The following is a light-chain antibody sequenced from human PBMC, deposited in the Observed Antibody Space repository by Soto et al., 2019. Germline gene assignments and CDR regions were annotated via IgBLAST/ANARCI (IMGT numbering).Light chain of an antibody. CDR1: SSDVGGYDY. CDR2: EVT. CDR3: SSYTTSSTLV. V-gene: IGLV2-14*01. Sequence: QSALTQPDSVSGSPGQSITISCTGTSSDVGGYDYVSWYQHHPGKAPKLVISEVTNRPSGVSDRFSGSRSGNTASLTISGLQAEDEADYYCSSYTTSSTLVFGGGTKVTVL. J-gene: IGLJ3*02.